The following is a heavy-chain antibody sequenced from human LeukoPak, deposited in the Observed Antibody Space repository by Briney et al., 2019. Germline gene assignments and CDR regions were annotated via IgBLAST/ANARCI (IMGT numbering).Heavy chain of an antibody. V-gene: IGHV4-39*01. CDR3: ARGWVYYYDSSGPMGYFDY. D-gene: IGHD3-22*01. CDR1: GGFIRDSGYY. Sequence: SETLSLTCTVSGGFIRDSGYYWGWIRQPPGKGLEWIGTVFYSGRTYYNSSLQSRVTISVDTSKNQFSLRLSSVTPADTAIYYCARGWVYYYDSSGPMGYFDYWGQGTLVTVSS. J-gene: IGHJ4*02. CDR2: VFYSGRT.